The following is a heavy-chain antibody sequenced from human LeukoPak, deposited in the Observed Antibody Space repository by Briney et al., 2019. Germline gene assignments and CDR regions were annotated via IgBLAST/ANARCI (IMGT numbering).Heavy chain of an antibody. J-gene: IGHJ4*02. CDR1: GFTFSSYA. CDR2: ISGSGDST. D-gene: IGHD6-19*01. Sequence: GGSLRLSCAVSGFTFSSYAMSWVRQAPGKGLEWVSGISGSGDSTYYADSVKGRFTISRDNSKNTLFLQMNSLRAEDTAVYYCAKPPTLSSGWYLFDYWGQGTLVTVSS. CDR3: AKPPTLSSGWYLFDY. V-gene: IGHV3-23*01.